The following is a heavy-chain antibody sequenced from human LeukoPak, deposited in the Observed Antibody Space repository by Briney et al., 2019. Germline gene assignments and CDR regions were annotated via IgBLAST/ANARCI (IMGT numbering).Heavy chain of an antibody. CDR3: ARKSSGWVLDYYYYMDV. J-gene: IGHJ6*03. Sequence: SGKVSCKASGGTFSSYAISWVRQAPGQGLEWMGGVIPIFGTANYAQKFQGRVTITTDESTSTAYMELSSLRSEDTAVYYCARKSSGWVLDYYYYMDVWGKGTTVTVSS. CDR2: VIPIFGTA. V-gene: IGHV1-69*05. CDR1: GGTFSSYA. D-gene: IGHD6-19*01.